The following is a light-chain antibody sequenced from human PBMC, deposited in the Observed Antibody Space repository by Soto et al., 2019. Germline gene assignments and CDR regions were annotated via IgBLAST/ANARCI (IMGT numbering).Light chain of an antibody. CDR1: QSVSSN. CDR3: QQYNNWPPFT. CDR2: GAS. Sequence: EIVMTQSPATLSVSPGERATLSCRASQSVSSNLAWYQQKPGQAPRLLIYGASTRAPGIPARFSGSGSGTEFTLTISSLQSEDFAVYHCQQYNNWPPFTFGPGTKVDIK. V-gene: IGKV3-15*01. J-gene: IGKJ3*01.